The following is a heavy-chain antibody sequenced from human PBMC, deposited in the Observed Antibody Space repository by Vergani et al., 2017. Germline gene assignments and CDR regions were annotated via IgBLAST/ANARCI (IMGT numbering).Heavy chain of an antibody. CDR3: ARMIVVYSGSWYSLPHWYFDL. J-gene: IGHJ2*01. V-gene: IGHV2-26*01. CDR2: IFSNDEK. D-gene: IGHD6-13*01. CDR1: GFSLSNARMG. Sequence: QVTLKESGPVLVKPTETLTLTCTVSGFSLSNARMGVSWLRQPPGMALEWLAHIFSNDEKSYSTSLKSRLTISKDTYKSQVVLTMTNMDPVDTATYYCARMIVVYSGSWYSLPHWYFDLWGRGTLVTVSS.